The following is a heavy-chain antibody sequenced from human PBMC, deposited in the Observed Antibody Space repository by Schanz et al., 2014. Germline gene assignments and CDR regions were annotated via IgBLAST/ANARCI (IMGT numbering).Heavy chain of an antibody. Sequence: QVQLVQSGSEVRKPGASVKVSCKASGYIFGSHGMTWVRQAPGQGPELMGWISAYNGHTTYAQKFQGRVTMTTDTSTSTAYMELRSLISDDTAVYYCARETTIITGGAFDVWGQGTWVTVSS. V-gene: IGHV1-18*01. CDR3: ARETTIITGGAFDV. D-gene: IGHD3-9*01. J-gene: IGHJ3*01. CDR2: ISAYNGHT. CDR1: GYIFGSHG.